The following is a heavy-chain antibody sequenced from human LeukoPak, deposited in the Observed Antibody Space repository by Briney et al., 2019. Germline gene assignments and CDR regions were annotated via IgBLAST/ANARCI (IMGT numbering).Heavy chain of an antibody. D-gene: IGHD6-6*01. V-gene: IGHV1-18*04. CDR2: ISAYNGNT. CDR1: GYTFTSYG. CDR3: ARAGGSSADWFAP. Sequence: EASVKVSCKASGYTFTSYGISWVRRAPGHGLQWMGWISAYNGNTNYAQKFQGRVSMTTDTSTSTAYMELRSLRSDDTALYYCARAGGSSADWFAPWGQGTLVTVSS. J-gene: IGHJ5*02.